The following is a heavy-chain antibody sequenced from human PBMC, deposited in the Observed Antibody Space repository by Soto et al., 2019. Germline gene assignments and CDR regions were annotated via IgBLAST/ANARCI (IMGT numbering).Heavy chain of an antibody. Sequence: TLCLTCSVSGGYITYGGDSWSWIRQTPGKGLEWIGYINHLETTFYNPSFESRLTLSIDRAKNQFSLNLHSMSAADRAVYFCARGGGSDSFDYWGQGILVPVS. CDR3: ARGGGSDSFDY. V-gene: IGHV4-30-2*01. CDR1: GGYITYGGDS. CDR2: INHLETT. J-gene: IGHJ4*02. D-gene: IGHD1-26*01.